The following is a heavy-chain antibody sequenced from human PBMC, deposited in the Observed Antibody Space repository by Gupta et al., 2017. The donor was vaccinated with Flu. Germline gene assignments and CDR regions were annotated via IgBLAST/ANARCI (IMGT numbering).Heavy chain of an antibody. D-gene: IGHD1-26*01. CDR2: IYNAATT. J-gene: IGHJ4*02. CDR1: GASITSYY. Sequence: SGASITSYYWSWLRQPPGKGLEWIAYIYNAATTNYNPSLESRVTISADKSKNQVSLRLRDVTSADTAVYYCARGGTYGFAHWGQGTLATVSS. CDR3: ARGGTYGFAH. V-gene: IGHV4-59*01.